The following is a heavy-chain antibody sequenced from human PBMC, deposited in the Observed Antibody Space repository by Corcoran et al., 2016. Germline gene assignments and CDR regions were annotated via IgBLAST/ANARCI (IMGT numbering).Heavy chain of an antibody. CDR1: GGSFSGYY. D-gene: IGHD2-2*01. CDR3: ARGPWDIVVVPAAMSGFDY. CDR2: INHSGST. V-gene: IGHV4-34*01. Sequence: QVQLQQWGAGLLKPSETLSLTCAVYGGSFSGYYWSWIRQPPGKGLEWIGEINHSGSTNYNPSLKSRVTISVDTSKNPFSLKLSSVTAADTAVYYCARGPWDIVVVPAAMSGFDYWGQGTLVTVSS. J-gene: IGHJ4*02.